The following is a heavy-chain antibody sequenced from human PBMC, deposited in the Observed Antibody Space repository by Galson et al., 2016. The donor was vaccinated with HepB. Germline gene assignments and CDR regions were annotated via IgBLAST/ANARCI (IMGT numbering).Heavy chain of an antibody. Sequence: SLRLSCAASGFTISNYVMTWVRQAPGMGLEWVSGISTTGSTTYYADSVKGRFTISRDNSKNTLYLQMSGLRADDTAVYYCAKTPKKRENGGLLNYWGQGILVTVSS. J-gene: IGHJ1*01. CDR2: ISTTGSTT. D-gene: IGHD2-15*01. V-gene: IGHV3-23*01. CDR1: GFTISNYV. CDR3: AKTPKKRENGGLLNY.